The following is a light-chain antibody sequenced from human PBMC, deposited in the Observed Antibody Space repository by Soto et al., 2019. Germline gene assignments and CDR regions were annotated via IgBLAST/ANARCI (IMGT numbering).Light chain of an antibody. CDR1: SSNIGGSS. CDR3: CSYTPTTTVI. Sequence: QSVLTQPPSASGTHGQRVTISCSGSSSNIGGSSVNWYQQHPGKAPKLIIYEVRKRPSGVSDRFSGSKSGSTASLTISGLQADDEADYYCCSYTPTTTVIFGRGTKLTVL. V-gene: IGLV1-44*01. CDR2: EVR. J-gene: IGLJ2*01.